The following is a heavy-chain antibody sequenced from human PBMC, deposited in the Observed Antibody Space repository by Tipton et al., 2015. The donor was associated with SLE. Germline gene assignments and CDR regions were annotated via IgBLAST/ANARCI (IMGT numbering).Heavy chain of an antibody. CDR2: IYPGDSET. Sequence: VQLVQSGAEVKKPGESLEISCKGFGYTFTDYWIGWVRQMPGKGLEWMGIIYPGDSETRYSPSFQGQVTISADKSITTAYLQWNILKAPGTAMYYCVIGIWGPIDCWGQGTLVTVSS. CDR3: VIGIWGPIDC. V-gene: IGHV5-51*03. J-gene: IGHJ4*02. CDR1: GYTFTDYW. D-gene: IGHD7-27*01.